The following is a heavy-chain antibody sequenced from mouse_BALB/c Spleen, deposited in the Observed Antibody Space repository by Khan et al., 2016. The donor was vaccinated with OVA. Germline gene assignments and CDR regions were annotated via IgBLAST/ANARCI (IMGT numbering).Heavy chain of an antibody. CDR2: IYYRGHM. V-gene: IGHV3-1*02. D-gene: IGHD2-1*01. J-gene: IGHJ4*01. CDR1: GYSITSGYS. CDR3: ARDGNYMEY. Sequence: EVQLQESGPDLVKPSQSLSLTCTVTGYSITSGYSWHWIRQFPGNILEWMGYIYYRGHMNYNPSLKGRISITRATSQNQFFLQLNSVTTEDTATYDCARDGNYMEYCGQGSSVTFSS.